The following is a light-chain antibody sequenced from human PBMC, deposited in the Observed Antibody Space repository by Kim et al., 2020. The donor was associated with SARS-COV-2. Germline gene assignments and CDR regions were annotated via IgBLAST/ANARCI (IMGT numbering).Light chain of an antibody. CDR3: QQYQTSSWT. V-gene: IGKV3-20*01. CDR2: GTN. CDR1: RTVDMNF. J-gene: IGKJ1*01. Sequence: PGERGALASSACRTVDMNFSAWYQQKPDQAPRPLIFGTNAAATGTPDMFRGSGCGTDFTLTISRLEPEDFEVYDCQQYQTSSWTFGQGTKVDIK.